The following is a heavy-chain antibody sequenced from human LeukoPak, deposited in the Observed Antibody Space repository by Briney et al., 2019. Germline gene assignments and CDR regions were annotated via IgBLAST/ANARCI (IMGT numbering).Heavy chain of an antibody. V-gene: IGHV1-69*13. CDR3: ARLAAPRSPNFDY. CDR1: GYTFTSYY. J-gene: IGHJ4*02. Sequence: ASVKVSCKASGYTFTSYYMHWVRQAPGQGLEWMGGIIPIFGTANYAQKFQGRVTITADESTSTAYMELSSLRSEDTAVYYCARLAAPRSPNFDYWGQGTLVTVSS. CDR2: IIPIFGTA. D-gene: IGHD6-13*01.